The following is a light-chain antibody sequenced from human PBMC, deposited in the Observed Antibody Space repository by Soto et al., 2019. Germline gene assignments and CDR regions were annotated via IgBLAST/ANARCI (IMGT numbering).Light chain of an antibody. CDR3: QQYVSLPLT. Sequence: EVVLTQSPGTLSLSPGERATLSCRASQTVTSNYLAWYQQKPGQAPRLLIYGASSRATDIPDRFSGSGSGTDFTLTISRLEPEDFALYYCQQYVSLPLTFGQGTKLEIK. J-gene: IGKJ2*01. CDR2: GAS. V-gene: IGKV3-20*01. CDR1: QTVTSNY.